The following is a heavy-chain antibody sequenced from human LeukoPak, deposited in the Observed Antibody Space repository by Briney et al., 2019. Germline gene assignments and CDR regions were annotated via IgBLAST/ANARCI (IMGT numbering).Heavy chain of an antibody. D-gene: IGHD2-15*01. CDR3: ARLSCSGGSCYQVYYYYYGMDV. CDR2: FLPVDADT. Sequence: GGPLKISCKGSGYPFTSYCIGGLRQLPGKGWGGLGIFLPVDADTRYSPSFQDQVTISADKSISTAYLQWSSLKASDTAMYYCARLSCSGGSCYQVYYYYYGMDVWGQGTTVTVSS. CDR1: GYPFTSYC. J-gene: IGHJ6*02. V-gene: IGHV5-51*01.